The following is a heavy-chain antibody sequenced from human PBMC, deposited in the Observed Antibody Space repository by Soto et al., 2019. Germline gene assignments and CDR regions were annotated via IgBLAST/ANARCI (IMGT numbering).Heavy chain of an antibody. CDR3: ARGSTTGGWNWFDP. CDR1: GYSISSGYF. D-gene: IGHD3-16*01. Sequence: SETLSLTCTVSGYSISSGYFWGWIRQPPGKGLEWIGSIYYSGSTYYNPSLKSRVTISVDRSKNQFSLKLSSVTAADTAVYYCARGSTTGGWNWFDPWGQGTLVTVSS. CDR2: IYYSGST. V-gene: IGHV4-38-2*02. J-gene: IGHJ5*02.